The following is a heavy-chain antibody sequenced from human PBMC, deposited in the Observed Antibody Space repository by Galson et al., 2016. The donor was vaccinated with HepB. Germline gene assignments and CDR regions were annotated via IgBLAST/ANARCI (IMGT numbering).Heavy chain of an antibody. V-gene: IGHV3-23*01. CDR1: GFTFSDYA. D-gene: IGHD1-1*01. CDR2: YSGSGITT. Sequence: SLRLSCAASGFTFSDYAMSWVRQAPGQGLEWVSGYSGSGITTYYADSVRGRFTISRDNPKNTLYLEMNSLSAEDTALYYCAKGRQGRGTTEEVDEFARWGQGTVVTVSS. CDR3: AKGRQGRGTTEEVDEFAR. J-gene: IGHJ3*01.